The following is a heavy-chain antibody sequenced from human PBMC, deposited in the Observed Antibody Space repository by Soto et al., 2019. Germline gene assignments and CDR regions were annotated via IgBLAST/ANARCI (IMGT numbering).Heavy chain of an antibody. V-gene: IGHV3-23*01. J-gene: IGHJ4*02. Sequence: EVQLLESGGGLVQPGGSLRLSCAASGFTFSRYAMSWVRQAPGKGLEWVSAISGSGGSTYYADSVKGRFTISRDNSKNTLDLQMNSLRAEDTAVYYCAKASQYSSGWYLYFDYWGQGTLVTVSS. CDR3: AKASQYSSGWYLYFDY. CDR1: GFTFSRYA. D-gene: IGHD6-19*01. CDR2: ISGSGGST.